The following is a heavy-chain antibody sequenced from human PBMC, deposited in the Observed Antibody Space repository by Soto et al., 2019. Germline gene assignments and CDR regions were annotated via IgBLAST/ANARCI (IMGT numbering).Heavy chain of an antibody. Sequence: PSETVSLTCTFSCGSIISGGYYWSWIRQHPGKGLEWIGYIYYSGSTYYNPSLKSRVTISVDTSKNQFSLKLSSVTAADTAVYYCARGAYYYDSSGYYCDYWGQGTLVTVSS. D-gene: IGHD3-22*01. CDR2: IYYSGST. CDR1: CGSIISGGYY. CDR3: ARGAYYYDSSGYYCDY. J-gene: IGHJ4*02. V-gene: IGHV4-31*03.